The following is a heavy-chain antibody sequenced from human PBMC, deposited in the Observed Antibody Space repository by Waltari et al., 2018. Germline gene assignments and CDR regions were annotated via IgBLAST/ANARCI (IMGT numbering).Heavy chain of an antibody. Sequence: QVQLVQSGAEVKKPGSSVKVSCKASGGTFSSYAISWVRQAPGQGLEWMGGIIPIFGTANYAQKFQGRVTITTDESTSTAYMELSSLRSEDTAVYYCARAGGSSSWADYYYYYGMDVWGQGTTVTVSS. J-gene: IGHJ6*02. CDR1: GGTFSSYA. CDR2: IIPIFGTA. V-gene: IGHV1-69*05. CDR3: ARAGGSSSWADYYYYYGMDV. D-gene: IGHD6-13*01.